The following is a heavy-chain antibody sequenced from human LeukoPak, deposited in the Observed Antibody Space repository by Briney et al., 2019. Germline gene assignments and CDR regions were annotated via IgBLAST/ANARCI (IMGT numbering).Heavy chain of an antibody. CDR1: GYTLTELS. Sequence: GASVKVSCKVSGYTLTELSMHWVRQAPGKGLEWMGGFDPEDGETIYAQKFQGRVTMTEDTSTDTAYMELSSLRSEDTAVYYCATDISIVGATTFDYWGQGTLVTVSS. CDR2: FDPEDGET. J-gene: IGHJ4*02. CDR3: ATDISIVGATTFDY. V-gene: IGHV1-24*01. D-gene: IGHD1-26*01.